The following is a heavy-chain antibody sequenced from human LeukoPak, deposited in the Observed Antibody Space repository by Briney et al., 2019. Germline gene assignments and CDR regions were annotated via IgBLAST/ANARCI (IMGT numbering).Heavy chain of an antibody. Sequence: TSETLSLTCTVSGGSISSGDYYWSWIRQPPGKGLEWIGYIYYSGSTYYNPSLKSRVTISVDTSKNQFSLKLSSVTAADTAVYYCARVGYSSSWYPDYWGQGTLVTVSS. CDR2: IYYSGST. D-gene: IGHD6-13*01. CDR1: GGSISSGDYY. CDR3: ARVGYSSSWYPDY. J-gene: IGHJ4*02. V-gene: IGHV4-30-4*01.